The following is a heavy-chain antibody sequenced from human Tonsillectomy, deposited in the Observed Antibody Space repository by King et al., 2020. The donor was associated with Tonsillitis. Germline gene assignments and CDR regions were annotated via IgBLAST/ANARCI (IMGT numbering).Heavy chain of an antibody. CDR1: GGSISDYY. V-gene: IGHV4-59*01. CDR3: ARGGGSYFYGNYFYGMDG. CDR2: IYYSGST. J-gene: IGHJ6*02. Sequence: QLQESGPGLVKPSETLSLTCTVSGGSISDYYWSWIRQPPGKGLEWIGFIYYSGSTNYNPSLKSRVTISVATSKKQFSLKLTSVTAADTAVHYCARGGGSYFYGNYFYGMDGWGLGTTITVSS. D-gene: IGHD1-26*01.